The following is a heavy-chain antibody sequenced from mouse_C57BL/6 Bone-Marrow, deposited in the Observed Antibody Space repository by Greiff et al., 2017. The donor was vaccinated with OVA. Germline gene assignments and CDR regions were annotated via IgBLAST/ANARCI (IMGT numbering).Heavy chain of an antibody. CDR3: ARAPDYGSSYDYAMDY. J-gene: IGHJ4*01. D-gene: IGHD1-1*01. Sequence: EVMLVESGGGLVKPGGSLKLSCAASGFTFSSYAMSWVRQTPEKRLEWVATISDGGSYTYYPDNVKGRFTISRDNAKNNLYLQMSQLKSEDTAMYYCARAPDYGSSYDYAMDYWGQGTSVTVSS. CDR1: GFTFSSYA. V-gene: IGHV5-4*03. CDR2: ISDGGSYT.